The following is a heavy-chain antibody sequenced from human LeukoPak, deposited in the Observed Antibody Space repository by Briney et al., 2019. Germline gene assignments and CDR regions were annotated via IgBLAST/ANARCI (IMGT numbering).Heavy chain of an antibody. J-gene: IGHJ4*02. D-gene: IGHD4-17*01. Sequence: ASVKVSCKASGYTFTGYYMHWVRQAPGQGLEWMGWINPNSGGTNYAQKFQGRVTMTRDTSISTAYMELSRLRSDDTAVYYCARESYGDARFDYWGQGTLVTVSS. CDR2: INPNSGGT. V-gene: IGHV1-2*02. CDR1: GYTFTGYY. CDR3: ARESYGDARFDY.